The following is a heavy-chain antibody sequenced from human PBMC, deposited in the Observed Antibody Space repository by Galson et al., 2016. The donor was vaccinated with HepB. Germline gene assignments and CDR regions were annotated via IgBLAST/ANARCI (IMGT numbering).Heavy chain of an antibody. Sequence: SETLSLTCNVSGYSIRSGYYWGWIRQPPGKGLEWIGNIYHSGSTHYHPSLKSRVTISVDTSKNQFSLKVSSVTAADTAVYYCARAAQRYIIVDYYYGMDVWGQGTTVAVSS. CDR3: ARAAQRYIIVDYYYGMDV. D-gene: IGHD2-2*02. CDR1: GYSIRSGYY. J-gene: IGHJ6*02. V-gene: IGHV4-38-2*02. CDR2: IYHSGST.